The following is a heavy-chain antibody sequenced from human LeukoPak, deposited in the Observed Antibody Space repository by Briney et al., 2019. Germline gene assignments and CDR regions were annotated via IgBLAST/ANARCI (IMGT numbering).Heavy chain of an antibody. CDR2: IYTSGST. CDR3: ARGAGSYPYYFDY. Sequence: PSETLSLTCTVSGGSISSGSYYWSWIRQPAGTGLEWIGRIYTSGSTNYNPSLKSRVTISVDTSKNQFSLKLSSVTAADTAVYYCARGAGSYPYYFDYWGQGTLVTVSS. V-gene: IGHV4-61*02. D-gene: IGHD1-26*01. CDR1: GGSISSGSYY. J-gene: IGHJ4*02.